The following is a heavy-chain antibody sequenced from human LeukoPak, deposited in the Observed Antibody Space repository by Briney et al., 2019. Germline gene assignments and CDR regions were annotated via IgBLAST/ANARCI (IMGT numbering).Heavy chain of an antibody. CDR2: ISYDGSNK. CDR1: GFTFSSYG. D-gene: IGHD4-17*01. V-gene: IGHV3-30*18. CDR3: AKGLSAVTTRPDDTFDI. J-gene: IGHJ3*02. Sequence: PGGSLRLSCAASGFTFSSYGMHWVRQAPGKGLEWVAVISYDGSNKYYADSVKGRFTISRDNSKNTLYLQIHFLRADDTAVYYCAKGLSAVTTRPDDTFDIWGLGTMVIVSS.